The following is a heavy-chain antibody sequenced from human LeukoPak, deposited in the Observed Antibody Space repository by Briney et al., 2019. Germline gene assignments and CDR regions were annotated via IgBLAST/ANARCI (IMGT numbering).Heavy chain of an antibody. CDR1: GFTFSSYA. Sequence: GGSLRLSCAASGFTFSSYAMSWVRQAPGKGLEWVSGISGSGIYTYYADSVKGRFTISRDNSKNMLYLQVNSLRAEDTALYYCAKSRGALNNYDMDVWGQGTTVTVSS. V-gene: IGHV3-23*01. D-gene: IGHD1/OR15-1a*01. CDR2: ISGSGIYT. CDR3: AKSRGALNNYDMDV. J-gene: IGHJ6*02.